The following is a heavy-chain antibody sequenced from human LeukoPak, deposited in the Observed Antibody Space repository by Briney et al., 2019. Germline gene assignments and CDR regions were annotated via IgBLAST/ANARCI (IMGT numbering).Heavy chain of an antibody. J-gene: IGHJ4*02. CDR2: FDPEDGQT. CDR3: ATSSSGYYELDY. V-gene: IGHV1-24*01. Sequence: ASVKISCKVSGYTLTKLSMHWVRQAPGKGIEWMGGFDPEDGQTIYAQKFQGRVTMTEDTSTDTAYMELSSLRSEDTAVYYCATSSSGYYELDYWGQGTLVTVSS. CDR1: GYTLTKLS. D-gene: IGHD3-22*01.